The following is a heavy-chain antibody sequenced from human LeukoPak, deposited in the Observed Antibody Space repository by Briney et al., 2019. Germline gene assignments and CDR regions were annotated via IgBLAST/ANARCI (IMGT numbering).Heavy chain of an antibody. CDR3: AKDLQQLEAFDS. J-gene: IGHJ4*02. V-gene: IGHV3-21*01. CDR1: GFTFSDCS. CDR2: IRKDSSEL. Sequence: GGSLRLSCVASGFTFSDCSLNWVRQAPGKGLEWLSSIRKDSSELFYADSVRGRFTISRDNAKNSLYLQMNSLGVEDTAVYYCAKDLQQLEAFDSWGQGTLVTVSS. D-gene: IGHD1-1*01.